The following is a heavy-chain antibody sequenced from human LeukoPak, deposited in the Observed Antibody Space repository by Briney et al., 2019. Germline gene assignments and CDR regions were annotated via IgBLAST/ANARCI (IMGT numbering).Heavy chain of an antibody. CDR3: ARDWAALTYCGGDCYGGYFDY. Sequence: SVKVSCRASGGTFSSYAISWVRQAPGQGLEWMGRIIPIFGTANYAQKFQGRVTITTDESTSTAYMELSSLRSEDTAVYYCARDWAALTYCGGDCYGGYFDYWGQGTLVTVSS. CDR1: GGTFSSYA. D-gene: IGHD2-21*02. J-gene: IGHJ4*02. V-gene: IGHV1-69*05. CDR2: IIPIFGTA.